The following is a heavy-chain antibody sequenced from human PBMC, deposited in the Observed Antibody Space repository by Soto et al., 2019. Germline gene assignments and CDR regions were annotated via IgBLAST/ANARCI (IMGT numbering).Heavy chain of an antibody. J-gene: IGHJ4*02. CDR1: GFSLSRHA. V-gene: IGHV3-30-3*01. D-gene: IGHD3-16*01. Sequence: QVQLVESGGGVVQPGRSLRLSCAASGFSLSRHAMHWVRQAPGKGLEWVAVTSSDGNVRYYTDSVRGRFTISRDNSHNTLYLEMNSLTTEDTAVYYCVRDWGVDYWGRGTLVTVSS. CDR3: VRDWGVDY. CDR2: TSSDGNVR.